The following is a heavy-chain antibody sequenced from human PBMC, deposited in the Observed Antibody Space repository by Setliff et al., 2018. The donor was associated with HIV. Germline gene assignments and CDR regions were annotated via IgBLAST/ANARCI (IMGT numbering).Heavy chain of an antibody. CDR1: GYSISSGFY. J-gene: IGHJ5*02. D-gene: IGHD5-12*01. CDR2: IYHSGTT. V-gene: IGHV4-38-2*01. Sequence: SETLSLTCAVSGYSISSGFYCDWIRQPPGKGLEWIGTIYHSGTTYYNPSLKSRFTISVDTSKNQFSLKLSSVTAADTAVYYCARTWWLRSNWFDPWGQGTLVTVSS. CDR3: ARTWWLRSNWFDP.